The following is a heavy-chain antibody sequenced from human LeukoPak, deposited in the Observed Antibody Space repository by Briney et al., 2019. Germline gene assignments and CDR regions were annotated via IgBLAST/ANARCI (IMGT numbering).Heavy chain of an antibody. CDR3: ARQAGGY. J-gene: IGHJ4*02. Sequence: PSETLSLTCNVSGDSITSTYYWGWIRQPPGKGLEWIGSISHSGNTYYNPSLKSRVTISVDTSKNQFSLKLNSVTAADTAVYYCARQAGGYWGQGILVTVSA. CDR1: GDSITSTYY. D-gene: IGHD1-26*01. CDR2: ISHSGNT. V-gene: IGHV4-38-2*02.